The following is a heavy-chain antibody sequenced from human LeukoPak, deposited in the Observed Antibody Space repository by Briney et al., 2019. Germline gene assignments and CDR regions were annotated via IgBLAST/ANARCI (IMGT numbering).Heavy chain of an antibody. CDR1: GGSISSYY. CDR3: ARDNDDILTGYNNWFDR. D-gene: IGHD3-9*01. J-gene: IGHJ5*02. CDR2: IYYSGST. Sequence: SETLSLTCTVSGGSISSYYWSWIRHPPREGLEWIGYIYYSGSTNYNPSPKSRVTISVATSKNKFSLKLSSVTAADTAVYYCARDNDDILTGYNNWFDRWGQGTLVTVSS. V-gene: IGHV4-59*01.